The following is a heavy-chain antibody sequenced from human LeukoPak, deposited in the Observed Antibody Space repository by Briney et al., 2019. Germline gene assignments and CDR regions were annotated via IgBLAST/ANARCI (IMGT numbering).Heavy chain of an antibody. V-gene: IGHV1-2*02. Sequence: ASVKVSCTASGYIFIDYYLHWVRLVPGHGLEWIGWISPKTGGTNFAQKFQGRVTMTGDTSMDTVYMEVTRLTSDDTALYYCAREHDLGYCSGAKCYGGDYFDNWGQGTLVTVSS. D-gene: IGHD2-15*01. J-gene: IGHJ4*02. CDR1: GYIFIDYY. CDR3: AREHDLGYCSGAKCYGGDYFDN. CDR2: ISPKTGGT.